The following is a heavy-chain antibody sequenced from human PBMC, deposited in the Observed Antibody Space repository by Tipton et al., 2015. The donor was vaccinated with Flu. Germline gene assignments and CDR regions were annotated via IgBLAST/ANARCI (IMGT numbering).Heavy chain of an antibody. CDR2: TYYRGTT. Sequence: LSCTVSGGSVIPYYWNWVRQSPGKGLEWIGYTYYRGTTGYNPSLKSRVTISADTSKNQVSLKLTSVTAADTAVYYCARDLVQDYRDQYFGMDVWGQGTTVTVSS. CDR3: ARDLVQDYRDQYFGMDV. V-gene: IGHV4-59*02. CDR1: GGSVIPYY. J-gene: IGHJ6*02. D-gene: IGHD4-11*01.